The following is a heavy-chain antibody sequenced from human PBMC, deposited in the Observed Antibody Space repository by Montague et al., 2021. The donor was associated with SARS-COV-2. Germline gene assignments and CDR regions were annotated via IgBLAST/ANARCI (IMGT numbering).Heavy chain of an antibody. CDR1: GGSVSSRSHF. CDR2: IDATGSA. V-gene: IGHV4-61*09. J-gene: IGHJ5*02. Sequence: TLSLTCTVSGGSVSSRSHFWSWIRQPAGKGLEWIGHIDATGSAKYXXXVESRVTISVDTSNNQFSLRLNSVTAADTAVYYCTRVVVVVPASPAPTLFDPWGQGVLVTVSS. CDR3: TRVVVVVPASPAPTLFDP. D-gene: IGHD2-15*01.